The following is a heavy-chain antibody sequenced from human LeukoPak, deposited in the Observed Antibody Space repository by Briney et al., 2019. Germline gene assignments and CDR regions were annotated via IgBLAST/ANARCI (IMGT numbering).Heavy chain of an antibody. Sequence: SVKVSCKASGGTFISYAISWVRQAPGQGLEWMGGIIPIFGTANYAQKFQGRVTITADESTSTAYMELSSLRSEDTAVYYCARDRAYYDFWSGKDNDAFDTWGQGTMVTVSS. CDR3: ARDRAYYDFWSGKDNDAFDT. CDR1: GGTFISYA. J-gene: IGHJ3*02. D-gene: IGHD3-3*01. V-gene: IGHV1-69*01. CDR2: IIPIFGTA.